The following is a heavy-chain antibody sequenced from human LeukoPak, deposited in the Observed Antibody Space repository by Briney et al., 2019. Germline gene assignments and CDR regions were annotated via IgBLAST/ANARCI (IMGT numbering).Heavy chain of an antibody. D-gene: IGHD1-26*01. CDR2: ISYDGSNK. V-gene: IGHV3-30*18. CDR1: GFTFSSYG. CDR3: ANIVGARRTDY. Sequence: PGRSLRLSCAASGFTFSSYGMHWVRQAPGKGLEWVAVISYDGSNKYYADSVKGRFTISRDNSKNTLYLQMNSLRAEDTAVYYCANIVGARRTDYWGQGTLVTVSS. J-gene: IGHJ4*02.